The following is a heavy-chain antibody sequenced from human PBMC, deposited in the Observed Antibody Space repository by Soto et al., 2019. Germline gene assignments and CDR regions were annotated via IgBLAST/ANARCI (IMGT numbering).Heavy chain of an antibody. J-gene: IGHJ4*02. V-gene: IGHV3-23*01. CDR1: GFTFSSYA. D-gene: IGHD3-10*01. CDR3: AKGQVSGAVRSSPFDY. Sequence: VQMLESGGGLVQPGGSLRLSCAASGFTFSSYAMSWVRQAPGKGLEWVSAISGSGGSTYYADSVKGRFTISRDNSKSTLFLQMNSLRAEDTAVYYCAKGQVSGAVRSSPFDYWGQGTLVTVSS. CDR2: ISGSGGST.